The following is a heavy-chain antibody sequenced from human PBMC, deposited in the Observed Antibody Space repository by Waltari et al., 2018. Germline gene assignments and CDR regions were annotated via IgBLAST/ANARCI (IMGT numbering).Heavy chain of an antibody. CDR1: GFTLISCG. V-gene: IGHV3-7*01. Sequence: EVQLVESGGGLVQPGGSLRLPCVASGFTLISCGMGWVRQAPGKGLEWVANIKQDGSEKYYVDSVKGRFTISRDNAKNSLYLQMNSLRAGDTALYYCVRDRGWGNYFDYWGQGTLVTVSS. J-gene: IGHJ4*02. CDR3: VRDRGWGNYFDY. CDR2: IKQDGSEK. D-gene: IGHD3-16*01.